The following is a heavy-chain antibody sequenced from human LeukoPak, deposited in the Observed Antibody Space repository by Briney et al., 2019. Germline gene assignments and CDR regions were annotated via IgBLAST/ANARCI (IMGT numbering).Heavy chain of an antibody. D-gene: IGHD6-19*01. Sequence: SETLSLTCTVSGGSISSYYWSWIRQPPGKGLEWIGYIHYSGSTNYKSSLKSRVTISVDTSKNQFSLKLSSVTAADTAVYYCARHTYSSFSIDYWGQGTLVTVSS. CDR2: IHYSGST. CDR3: ARHTYSSFSIDY. J-gene: IGHJ4*02. V-gene: IGHV4-59*08. CDR1: GGSISSYY.